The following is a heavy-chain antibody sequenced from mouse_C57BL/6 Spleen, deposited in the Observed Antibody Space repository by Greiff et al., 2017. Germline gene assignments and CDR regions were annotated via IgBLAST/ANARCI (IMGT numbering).Heavy chain of an antibody. CDR3: ARSDSSGYVAY. V-gene: IGHV1-4*01. CDR1: VYTFTSYT. D-gene: IGHD3-2*02. J-gene: IGHJ3*01. Sequence: QVQLQQSGAELARPGASVKMSCKASVYTFTSYTMHWVKQRPGQGLEWIGYINPSSGYTKYNQKFKDKATLTADKSSSTAYMQLSSLTSEDSAVYYCARSDSSGYVAYWGQGTLVTVSA. CDR2: INPSSGYT.